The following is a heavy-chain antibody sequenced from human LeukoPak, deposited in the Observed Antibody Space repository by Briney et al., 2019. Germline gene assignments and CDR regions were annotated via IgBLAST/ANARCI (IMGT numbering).Heavy chain of an antibody. V-gene: IGHV1-69*13. CDR2: IIPIFGTA. CDR3: ASLFSGGAGYSSGPTDY. Sequence: SVKVSCKASGGTFSSYAISWVRQAPGQGLEWMGGIIPIFGTANYAQKFQGRVTITADESTSTAYMELSSLRSVDTAVYYCASLFSGGAGYSSGPTDYWGQETLVTVSS. D-gene: IGHD6-19*01. J-gene: IGHJ4*02. CDR1: GGTFSSYA.